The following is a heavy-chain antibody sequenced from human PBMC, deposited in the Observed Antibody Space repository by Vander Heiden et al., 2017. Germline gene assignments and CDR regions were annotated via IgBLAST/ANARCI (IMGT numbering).Heavy chain of an antibody. Sequence: QVQLVQPGAEVKKPGAPVKVPCRASGYTFTRYDINWVRQATGQGLEWMGRVNPISGGTDYAQQFKGRVTMTRNTSINTVYMELSSLRSEDTAVYFCAKDLHCSSPSCSTLENDYGMDIWGQGTTVTVSS. V-gene: IGHV1-8*01. CDR3: AKDLHCSSPSCSTLENDYGMDI. D-gene: IGHD2-2*02. J-gene: IGHJ6*02. CDR1: GYTFTRYD. CDR2: VNPISGGT.